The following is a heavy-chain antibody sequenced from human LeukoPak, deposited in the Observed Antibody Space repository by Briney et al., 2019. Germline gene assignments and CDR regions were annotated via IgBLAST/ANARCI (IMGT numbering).Heavy chain of an antibody. CDR3: ARDRGDCSSTSCLDTAMVLFDY. D-gene: IGHD2-2*01. CDR1: GYTFTGYY. V-gene: IGHV1-2*02. J-gene: IGHJ4*02. Sequence: GASVKGSCKASGYTFTGYYMHWVRQAPGQGVECMGWINPNSGGTHYAQKFQGRVTMTRDTSISTAYMELSRLRSDDTAVDYCARDRGDCSSTSCLDTAMVLFDYWGQGTLVTVSS. CDR2: INPNSGGT.